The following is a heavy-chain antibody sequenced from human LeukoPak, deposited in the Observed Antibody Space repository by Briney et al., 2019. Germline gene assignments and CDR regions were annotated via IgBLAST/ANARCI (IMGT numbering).Heavy chain of an antibody. Sequence: GGSLRLSCAASGFTFSSYSMNWVRQAPGKELEWVSYISSSSSTIYYADSVKGRFTISRDNAKNSLYLQMNSLRAEDTAVYYCARDIWFGPFDYWGQGTLVTVSS. CDR1: GFTFSSYS. V-gene: IGHV3-48*04. D-gene: IGHD3-10*01. CDR2: ISSSSSTI. CDR3: ARDIWFGPFDY. J-gene: IGHJ4*02.